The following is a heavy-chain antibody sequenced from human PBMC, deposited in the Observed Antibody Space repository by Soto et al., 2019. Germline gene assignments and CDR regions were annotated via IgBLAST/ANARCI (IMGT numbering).Heavy chain of an antibody. D-gene: IGHD1-26*01. J-gene: IGHJ6*02. Sequence: QVQLVQSGAEVKKPGASVKVSCKASGYTFTAYYVHWVRQAPGRGLEWVGVITPSVGSAVYARKFQGRVTMTRDSSTSTVYMELSSLMSDDTAVYYCAREGPMATTGPYYYSGMGVWGQGTTVTVSS. CDR1: GYTFTAYY. CDR2: ITPSVGSA. CDR3: AREGPMATTGPYYYSGMGV. V-gene: IGHV1-46*01.